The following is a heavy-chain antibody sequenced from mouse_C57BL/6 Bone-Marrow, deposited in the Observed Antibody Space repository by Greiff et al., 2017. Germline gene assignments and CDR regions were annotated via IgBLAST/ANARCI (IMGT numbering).Heavy chain of an antibody. CDR2: IYPGDGDT. J-gene: IGHJ1*03. CDR1: GYAFSSYW. CDR3: ARRHYYGSSYGYWYFDV. Sequence: LMEPGASVKISCKASGYAFSSYWMNWVKQRPGKGLEWIGQIYPGDGDTNYNGKFKGKATLTADKSSSTAYMQLSSLTSEDSAVYFCARRHYYGSSYGYWYFDVWGTGTTVTVSS. D-gene: IGHD1-1*01. V-gene: IGHV1-80*01.